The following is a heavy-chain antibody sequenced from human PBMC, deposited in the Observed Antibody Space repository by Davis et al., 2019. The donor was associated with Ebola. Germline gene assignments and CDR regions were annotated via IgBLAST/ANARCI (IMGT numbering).Heavy chain of an antibody. D-gene: IGHD6-6*01. CDR1: GDSISSGSYY. V-gene: IGHV4-61*09. CDR2: IYTSGST. J-gene: IGHJ2*01. Sequence: SETLSLTCTVSGDSISSGSYYWSWIRQPAGKGLEWIGHIYTSGSTNYNPSLKSRVTISVHTSKNQFSRKLRSVTAADTAVYFCARLSGLFSSSSGALYFDLWGRGTLVSVSS. CDR3: ARLSGLFSSSSGALYFDL.